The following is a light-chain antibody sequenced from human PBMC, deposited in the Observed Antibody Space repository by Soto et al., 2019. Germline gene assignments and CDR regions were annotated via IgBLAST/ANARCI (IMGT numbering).Light chain of an antibody. V-gene: IGLV1-40*01. CDR1: SSNIGAGYD. J-gene: IGLJ7*01. Sequence: QSVLTQPPSVSGAPGQRVTISCTGSSSNIGAGYDVHWYQQLPGTAPKLLIYGNSNRPSGVPDRFSGSKSGTSASLAITGLQAEDEADYYCQSYDSSLSLFGTGTQLTVL. CDR3: QSYDSSLSL. CDR2: GNS.